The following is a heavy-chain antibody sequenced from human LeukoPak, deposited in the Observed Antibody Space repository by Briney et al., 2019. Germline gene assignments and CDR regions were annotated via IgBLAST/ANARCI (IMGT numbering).Heavy chain of an antibody. CDR2: INPDSGDT. V-gene: IGHV1-2*04. D-gene: IGHD2-15*01. Sequence: GATVKVSCKTSGYTFSDYLVHWVRQAPGQGLVWMGWINPDSGDTKYAQKFQGWVTMIRDTSISTIYLEMSRLKSDDTAIYYCARDGGSTFLDFDFWGQGTLVTVSS. CDR1: GYTFSDYL. CDR3: ARDGGSTFLDFDF. J-gene: IGHJ4*02.